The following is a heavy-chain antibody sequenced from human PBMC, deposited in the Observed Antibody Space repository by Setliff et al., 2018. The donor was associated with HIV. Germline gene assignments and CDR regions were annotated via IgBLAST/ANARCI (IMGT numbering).Heavy chain of an antibody. D-gene: IGHD6-13*01. CDR3: ARGLGAAAGRK. Sequence: SETLSLTCTVSGDSVSSRSYYWSWIRQPPGKGLEWIGEVTHSGRTNYNPSLESRVTTSVDTSKNQFSLKLSSVTAADTAVYYCARGLGAAAGRKWGQGTLVTVSS. J-gene: IGHJ4*02. CDR2: VTHSGRT. CDR1: GDSVSSRSYY. V-gene: IGHV4-61*01.